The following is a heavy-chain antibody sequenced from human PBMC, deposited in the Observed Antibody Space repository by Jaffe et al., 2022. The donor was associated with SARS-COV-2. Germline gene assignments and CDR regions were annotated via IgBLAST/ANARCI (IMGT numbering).Heavy chain of an antibody. CDR2: IYYSGST. CDR3: ASTYSSGWYAGGYWFDP. Sequence: QLQLQESGPGLVKPSETLSLTCTVSGGSISSSSYYWGWIRQPPGKGLEWIGSIYYSGSTYYNPSLKSRVTISVDTSKNQFSLKLSSVTAADTAVYYCASTYSSGWYAGGYWFDPWGQGTLVTVSS. D-gene: IGHD6-19*01. CDR1: GGSISSSSYY. J-gene: IGHJ5*02. V-gene: IGHV4-39*01.